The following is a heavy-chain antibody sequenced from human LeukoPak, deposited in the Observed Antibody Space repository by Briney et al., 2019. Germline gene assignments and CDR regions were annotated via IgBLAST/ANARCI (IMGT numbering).Heavy chain of an antibody. D-gene: IGHD5-18*01. CDR2: INYSEIT. CDR3: ARAGYSYGYPYYFDY. CDR1: GGSFSGYY. Sequence: SETLSLTCAVYGGSFSGYYWSWIRQPPGKGLEWIGEINYSEITNYNPSLKSRVTISVDTSRNQFSLKLSSVTAADTAVYYCARAGYSYGYPYYFDYWGQGTLVTVSS. J-gene: IGHJ4*02. V-gene: IGHV4-34*01.